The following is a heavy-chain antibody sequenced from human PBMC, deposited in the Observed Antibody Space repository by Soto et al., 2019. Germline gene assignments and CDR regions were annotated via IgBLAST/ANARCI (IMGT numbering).Heavy chain of an antibody. CDR3: GRGHYGRDY. CDR2: IKPDGSEK. D-gene: IGHD4-17*01. V-gene: IGHV3-7*04. Sequence: EVHLVESGGGLVQPGGSLRLSCAASEFTFSQHWMSWVRQALGKGLEWVADIKPDGSEKYYVDSVKGRFTISRDNAKNSVYLEMNHLGGEDPAVYFCGRGHYGRDYWGQGTLVTVSP. J-gene: IGHJ4*02. CDR1: EFTFSQHW.